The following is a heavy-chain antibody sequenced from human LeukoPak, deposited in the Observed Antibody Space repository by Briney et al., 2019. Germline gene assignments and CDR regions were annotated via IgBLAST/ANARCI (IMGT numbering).Heavy chain of an antibody. V-gene: IGHV1-18*01. CDR3: ARGGDRSGHNRFTY. CDR1: GYTFIRYG. CDR2: ISTYNGNT. Sequence: ASVKVSCKASGYTFIRYGISWVRQAPGQGPEWMGWISTYNGNTNYAQNLQGRVTMTRDTSTSTAYMELRSLRSDDTAVYYCARGGDRSGHNRFTYWGQGTLVTVSS. J-gene: IGHJ4*02. D-gene: IGHD3-22*01.